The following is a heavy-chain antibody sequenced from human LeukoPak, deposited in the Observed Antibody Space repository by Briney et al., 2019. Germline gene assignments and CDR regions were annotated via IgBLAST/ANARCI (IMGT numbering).Heavy chain of an antibody. CDR2: FDPEDGET. V-gene: IGHV1-24*01. CDR3: ATTTIVGATHDAFDI. D-gene: IGHD1-26*01. CDR1: GGTFSSYA. J-gene: IGHJ3*02. Sequence: ASVKVSCKASGGTFSSYAISWVRQAPGKGLEWMGGFDPEDGETIYAQKFQGRVTMTEDTSTDTAYMELSSLRSEDTAVYYCATTTIVGATHDAFDIWGQGTMVTVSS.